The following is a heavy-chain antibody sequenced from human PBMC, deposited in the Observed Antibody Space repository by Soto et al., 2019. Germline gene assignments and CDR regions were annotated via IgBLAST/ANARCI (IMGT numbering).Heavy chain of an antibody. CDR1: GFAISRGYY. Sequence: ETLSLTCNVSGFAISRGYYWSWVRQPPGKGLEWIGSIYPSVSSYHNPSLESRLTLSIDTSKNQFTLKLASVTAADTALYYCAREKVGTTFFDNWGQGTQVTVSS. CDR2: IYPSVSS. CDR3: AREKVGTTFFDN. V-gene: IGHV4-38-2*02. J-gene: IGHJ4*02. D-gene: IGHD1-1*01.